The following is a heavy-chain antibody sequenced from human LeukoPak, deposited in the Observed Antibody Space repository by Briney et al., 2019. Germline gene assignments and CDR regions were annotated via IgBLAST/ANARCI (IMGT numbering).Heavy chain of an antibody. V-gene: IGHV3-23*01. Sequence: GSLRLSCAASGFTFSSYAMSWVRQAPGKGLEWVSGISSSGGSTVYADSVKGRFTISRDNAKNALYLQMNSLRAEDTAVYYCAKDLHYGSADYWGQGTLVTVSS. J-gene: IGHJ4*02. CDR3: AKDLHYGSADY. CDR1: GFTFSSYA. CDR2: ISSSGGST. D-gene: IGHD3-10*01.